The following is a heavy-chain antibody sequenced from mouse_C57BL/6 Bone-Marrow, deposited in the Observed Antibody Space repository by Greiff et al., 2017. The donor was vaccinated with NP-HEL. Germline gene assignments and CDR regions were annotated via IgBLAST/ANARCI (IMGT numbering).Heavy chain of an antibody. CDR1: GYAFSSSW. Sequence: VQLQQSGPELVKPGASVKISCKASGYAFSSSWMNWVKQRPGKGLEWIGRIYPGDGDTNYNGKFKGKATLTADKSSSTVYMELSRLTSEDSAVYFCARHGYSNPWFAYWGQGTLVTVSA. D-gene: IGHD2-5*01. CDR3: ARHGYSNPWFAY. CDR2: IYPGDGDT. J-gene: IGHJ3*01. V-gene: IGHV1-82*01.